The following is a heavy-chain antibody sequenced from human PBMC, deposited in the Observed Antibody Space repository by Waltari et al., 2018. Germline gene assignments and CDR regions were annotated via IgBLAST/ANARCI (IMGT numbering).Heavy chain of an antibody. J-gene: IGHJ4*02. D-gene: IGHD3-10*01. CDR1: AGSIGCSPYY. V-gene: IGHV4-39*07. CDR3: ARRGDY. Sequence: QLQLQESGPGLVKPSETLSLTCSVSAGSIGCSPYYWGWIRQPPGEGLEWIGCIYDRGTTNYNPSLKSRVTISMDTSKNQFSLRLRSVIAADTAVYYCARRGDYWGQGILVTVSS. CDR2: IYDRGTT.